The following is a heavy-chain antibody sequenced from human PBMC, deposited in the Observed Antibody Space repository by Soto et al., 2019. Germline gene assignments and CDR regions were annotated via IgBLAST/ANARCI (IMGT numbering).Heavy chain of an antibody. J-gene: IGHJ4*02. CDR1: GFTFSSYA. CDR3: AKAGLRGSGTIVVVNWYYFDY. D-gene: IGHD2-21*01. Sequence: EVQLLESGGGLVQPGGSLRLSCAASGFTFSSYAMSWVRQAPGKGLEWVSAISGSGGSTYYADSVKGRFTISRDSSKNTLYLQMNSLRAEDTAVYYCAKAGLRGSGTIVVVNWYYFDYWGQGTLVTVSS. V-gene: IGHV3-23*01. CDR2: ISGSGGST.